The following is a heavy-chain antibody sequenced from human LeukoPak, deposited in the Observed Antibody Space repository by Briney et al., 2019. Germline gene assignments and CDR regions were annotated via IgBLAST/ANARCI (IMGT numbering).Heavy chain of an antibody. CDR3: VKDLSYGSSGTVLDQ. D-gene: IGHD3-22*01. CDR2: INWLGSA. Sequence: GGSLRLSCAASGFLFEDYTMHWVRQAPGKTLEWLSLINWLGSAYYTDSVKGRFTISRDNSKNSLFLHMDALRSEDTAFYYCVKDLSYGSSGTVLDQWGQGTLLTVSS. V-gene: IGHV3-43*01. J-gene: IGHJ4*02. CDR1: GFLFEDYT.